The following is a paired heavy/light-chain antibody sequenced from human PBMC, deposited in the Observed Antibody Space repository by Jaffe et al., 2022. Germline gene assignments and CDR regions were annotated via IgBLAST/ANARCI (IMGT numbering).Heavy chain of an antibody. Sequence: VQLVESGGGLVKPGDSLRLSCAASGFIFSSYSMNWVRQAPGKGLEWVSSISSGSSYIYYGDSVKGRFTISRDNAKNSLYLQMNSLRAEDTAVYYCARARAVTGHYWYFDLWGRGTLVTVSS. CDR1: GFIFSSYS. V-gene: IGHV3-21*02. J-gene: IGHJ2*01. CDR2: ISSGSSYI. D-gene: IGHD6-19*01. CDR3: ARARAVTGHYWYFDL.
Light chain of an antibody. CDR2: DAS. Sequence: AIQLTQSPSSLSASVGDRVSITCRASQGISSALAWYQQKPGKVPKLLIYDASSLESGVPLRFSGSGSGTDFTLTISSLQPEDFATYYCQQFNSYPLTFGGGTKVEIK. CDR3: QQFNSYPLT. J-gene: IGKJ4*01. CDR1: QGISSA. V-gene: IGKV1-13*02.